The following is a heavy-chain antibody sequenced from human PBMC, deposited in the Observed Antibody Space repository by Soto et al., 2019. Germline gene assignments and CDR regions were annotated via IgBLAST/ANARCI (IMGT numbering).Heavy chain of an antibody. CDR1: GDSTSSNSAA. Sequence: SQTLSLTCAISGDSTSSNSAAWNWTRQSPSRGLEWLGRTYYRSKWRIDYALSVRSRININPDTSKNQLSLQLIYVTPEDTAVYYCARGNSGLRAFDVWGQGTLVTVSS. CDR3: ARGNSGLRAFDV. V-gene: IGHV6-1*01. CDR2: TYYRSKWRI. D-gene: IGHD6-19*01. J-gene: IGHJ3*01.